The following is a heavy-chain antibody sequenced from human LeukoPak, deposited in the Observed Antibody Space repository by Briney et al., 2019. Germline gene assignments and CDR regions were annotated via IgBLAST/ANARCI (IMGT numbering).Heavy chain of an antibody. V-gene: IGHV3-15*01. J-gene: IGHJ6*03. CDR1: GFTFSDAW. Sequence: GGSLRLSCVASGFTFSDAWMSWVRQAPGKGLEWVGLIKSKTDGGTTDYAAPVKGRFTISRDDSKNTLYLQMNSLKTEDTAVYYCTSGQLLYYYYYMDVWGKGTTVTVSS. CDR2: IKSKTDGGTT. CDR3: TSGQLLYYYYYMDV. D-gene: IGHD2-2*01.